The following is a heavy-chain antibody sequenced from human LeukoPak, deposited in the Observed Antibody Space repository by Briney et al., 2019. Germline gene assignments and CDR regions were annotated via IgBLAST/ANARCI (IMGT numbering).Heavy chain of an antibody. V-gene: IGHV3-30-3*01. CDR1: GFTFSSYA. J-gene: IGHJ6*02. Sequence: PGGSLRFSCAASGFTFSSYAMHWVRQAPGKGLEWVAVISYDGSNKYYADSVKGRFTISRDNSKNTLYLQMNSLRAEDTAVYYCARDYSSSWYPYYYGMDVWGQGTTVTVSS. CDR2: ISYDGSNK. D-gene: IGHD6-13*01. CDR3: ARDYSSSWYPYYYGMDV.